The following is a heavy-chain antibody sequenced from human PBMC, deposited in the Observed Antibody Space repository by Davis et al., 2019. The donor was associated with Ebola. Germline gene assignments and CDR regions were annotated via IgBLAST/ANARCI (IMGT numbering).Heavy chain of an antibody. V-gene: IGHV4-59*08. CDR2: IYYSGNT. CDR3: ARHNDYEVFDY. D-gene: IGHD4-17*01. Sequence: SETLSLTCTVSGGSISSYYWSWIRQPPGKGLEWIGYIYYSGNTYYNPSLKSRVTISVDTSKNQFSLKLSSVTAADTAVYYCARHNDYEVFDYWGQGTLVTVSS. J-gene: IGHJ4*02. CDR1: GGSISSYY.